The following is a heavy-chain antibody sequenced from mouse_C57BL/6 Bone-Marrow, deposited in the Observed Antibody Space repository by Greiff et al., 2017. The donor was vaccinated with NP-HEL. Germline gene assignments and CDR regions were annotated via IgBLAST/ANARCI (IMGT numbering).Heavy chain of an antibody. V-gene: IGHV12-3*01. CDR2: ITHSGET. CDR3: AGDNGYYLDY. J-gene: IGHJ2*01. CDR1: GFPITSGYY. D-gene: IGHD1-2*01. Sequence: VQRVESGPGLVKPSQSLFLTCSITGFPITSGYYWIWIRQSPGKPLEWMGYITHSGETFYNPSLQSPISITRETSKNQFFLQLNSVTTEDTAMYYCAGDNGYYLDYWGQGTTLTVSS.